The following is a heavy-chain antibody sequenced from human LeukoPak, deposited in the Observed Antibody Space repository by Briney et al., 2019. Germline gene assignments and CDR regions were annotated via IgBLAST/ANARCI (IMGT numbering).Heavy chain of an antibody. D-gene: IGHD5-24*01. Sequence: GASVKVSCKASVGTFSSYAISWVRQAPGQGLEWMGGIIPIFGTANYAQKFQGSVTITADESTSTAYMELSSLRSEDTAVYYCAREARGRDGYNPDYWGQGTLVTVSS. CDR3: AREARGRDGYNPDY. J-gene: IGHJ4*02. CDR1: VGTFSSYA. V-gene: IGHV1-69*01. CDR2: IIPIFGTA.